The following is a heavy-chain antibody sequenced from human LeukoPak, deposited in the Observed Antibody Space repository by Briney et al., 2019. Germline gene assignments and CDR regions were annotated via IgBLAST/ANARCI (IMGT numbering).Heavy chain of an antibody. D-gene: IGHD2-2*01. CDR3: ARDPADIVVVPAARGLNWFDP. J-gene: IGHJ5*02. V-gene: IGHV1-46*01. Sequence: ASVKVSCKASGYTFTSYYMHWVRQAPGQGLEWMGIINPSGGSTSYAQKFQGRVTMTRDTSTSTVYIELSSLRSEDTAVYYCARDPADIVVVPAARGLNWFDPWGQGTLVTVSS. CDR1: GYTFTSYY. CDR2: INPSGGST.